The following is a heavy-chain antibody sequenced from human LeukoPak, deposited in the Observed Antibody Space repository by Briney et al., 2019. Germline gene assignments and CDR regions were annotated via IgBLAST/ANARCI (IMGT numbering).Heavy chain of an antibody. CDR2: IKRKGDGGTT. D-gene: IGHD2-2*02. CDR1: GFTFSKAW. Sequence: GGSLRLSCAASGFTFSKAWMSSVRQAPGEWREWVGCIKRKGDGGTTDYAAPVKGRFTISRDDTKNTLYLHMDSLKTEDTAVYYCTSGGDCRTTSCYTDWGQGTLVTVSS. V-gene: IGHV3-15*01. J-gene: IGHJ4*02. CDR3: TSGGDCRTTSCYTD.